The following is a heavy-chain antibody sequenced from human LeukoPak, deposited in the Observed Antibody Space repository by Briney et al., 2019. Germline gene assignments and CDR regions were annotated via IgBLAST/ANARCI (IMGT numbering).Heavy chain of an antibody. Sequence: GGSLRLSCVASGFTFSSHTMNWVRQAPGKGLEWLSKISSGGSGIDHADSVKGRFTISRDNAKNSLHLQMNSLRDEDTAVYYCATETIGRHYDYWGQGTLLTVSS. CDR2: ISSGGSGI. J-gene: IGHJ4*02. CDR3: ATETIGRHYDY. D-gene: IGHD1-14*01. V-gene: IGHV3-48*02. CDR1: GFTFSSHT.